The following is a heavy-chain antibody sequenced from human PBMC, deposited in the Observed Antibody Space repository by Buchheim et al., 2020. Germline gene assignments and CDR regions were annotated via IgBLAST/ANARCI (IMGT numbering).Heavy chain of an antibody. J-gene: IGHJ4*01. D-gene: IGHD4/OR15-4a*01. CDR3: VVYMVGGGY. CDR2: MNPRSGNT. CDR1: GYSFNNYD. Sequence: QVQLVQSGADVKKPGASVKVSCKASGYSFNNYDINWVRQAAGQGLEWMGWMNPRSGNTGYAQKLQDRVTMTRDTSLTTAFMELSSLMSEDTAVYYCVVYMVGGGYWGQGTL. V-gene: IGHV1-8*01.